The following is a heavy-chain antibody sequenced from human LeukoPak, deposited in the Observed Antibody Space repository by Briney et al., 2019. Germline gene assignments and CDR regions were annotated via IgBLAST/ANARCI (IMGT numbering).Heavy chain of an antibody. CDR3: ARSKVWFGELGPGYYFDY. CDR2: ISSNGDST. V-gene: IGHV3-64*01. Sequence: PGGSLRLSCAASGFTFSTYAIHWVRQAPGEGLEYVSAISSNGDSTYYANSVKGRFTISRDNSKNTLYLQMGSLRAEDMAVYYCARSKVWFGELGPGYYFDYWGQGTLVTVSS. CDR1: GFTFSTYA. D-gene: IGHD3-10*01. J-gene: IGHJ4*02.